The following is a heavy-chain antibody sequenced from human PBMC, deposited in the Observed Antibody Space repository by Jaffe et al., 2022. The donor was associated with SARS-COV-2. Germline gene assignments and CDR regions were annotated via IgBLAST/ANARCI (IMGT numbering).Heavy chain of an antibody. J-gene: IGHJ6*02. CDR1: GYSFNNYW. Sequence: DVQLVQSGAEVKKPGESLKISCKGSGYSFNNYWIGWVRQMPGKGLEWMGIIYPGDSDTRYSPSFQGQVTISVDKSISTAYLQWSSLKASDTAIYYCARRDQSGYYYYGMDVWGQGTTVTV. CDR3: ARRDQSGYYYYGMDV. D-gene: IGHD3-16*01. CDR2: IYPGDSDT. V-gene: IGHV5-51*01.